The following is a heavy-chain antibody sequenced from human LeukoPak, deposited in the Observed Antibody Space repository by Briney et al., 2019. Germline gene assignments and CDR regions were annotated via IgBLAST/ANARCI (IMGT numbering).Heavy chain of an antibody. CDR1: GGSISSYY. CDR2: IYYSGST. J-gene: IGHJ6*03. V-gene: IGHV4-59*04. CDR3: ARPRKHDYYDMDV. Sequence: SETLSLTCTVSGGSISSYYWSWIRQPPGKGLEWIGYIYYSGSTYYNPSLKSRVTISVDTSKNQFSLNLSSVTAADTAVYYCARPRKHDYYDMDVWGKGTTVTVSS.